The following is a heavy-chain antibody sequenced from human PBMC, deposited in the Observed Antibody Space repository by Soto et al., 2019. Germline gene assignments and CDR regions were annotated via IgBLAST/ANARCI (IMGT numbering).Heavy chain of an antibody. J-gene: IGHJ4*02. CDR2: ISGSGGST. CDR3: AKDGLRFLEWLPIFDY. Sequence: EVQLLESGGGLVQPGGSLRLSCAASGFTFSSYAMSWVRQAPGKGLEWVSAISGSGGSTYYADSVKGRFTISRDNSKNTLYLQMNSLRAEDTAVYYCAKDGLRFLEWLPIFDYWGQGTLVTVSS. D-gene: IGHD3-3*01. CDR1: GFTFSSYA. V-gene: IGHV3-23*01.